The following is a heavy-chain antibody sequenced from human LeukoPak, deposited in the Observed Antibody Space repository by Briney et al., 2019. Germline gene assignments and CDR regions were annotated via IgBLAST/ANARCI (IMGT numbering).Heavy chain of an antibody. D-gene: IGHD4-17*01. V-gene: IGHV4-59*08. CDR1: GGSISSYY. J-gene: IGHJ5*02. CDR2: IYYSGST. Sequence: SETLSLTCTVSGGSISSYYWSWIRQPPGRGLEWIGYIYYSGSTNYNPSLGSRVTISVDTSKNQFSLKLSSVTAADTAMYYCARYTRYGDYNWFDPWGQGTLVTVSS. CDR3: ARYTRYGDYNWFDP.